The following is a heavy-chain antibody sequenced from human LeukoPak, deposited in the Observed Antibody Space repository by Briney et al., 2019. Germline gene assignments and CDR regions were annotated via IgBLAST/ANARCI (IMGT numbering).Heavy chain of an antibody. CDR2: INPNSGGT. CDR3: ARENPPLGGIVVVVAATLNWFDP. Sequence: ASVKVSCKASGYTFTGYYMHWVRQAPGQGLEWMGWINPNSGGTNYAQKFQGRVTMTRDTSISTAYMELSRLRPDDTAVYYCARENPPLGGIVVVVAATLNWFDPWGQGTLVTVSS. CDR1: GYTFTGYY. V-gene: IGHV1-2*02. D-gene: IGHD2-15*01. J-gene: IGHJ5*02.